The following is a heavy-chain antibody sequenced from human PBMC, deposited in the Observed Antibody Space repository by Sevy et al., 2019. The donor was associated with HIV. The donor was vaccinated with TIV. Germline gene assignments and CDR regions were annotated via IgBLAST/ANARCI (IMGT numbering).Heavy chain of an antibody. CDR3: ARRYFDL. Sequence: GGSLRLSCVASGFTFDNYWMQWVRQAPGKGQEWVANIRQDGNEIYYADSVKGRCTISRDNAKESLYLQMSNLRVEDTAIYYCARRYFDLWGQGILVTVSS. CDR2: IRQDGNEI. CDR1: GFTFDNYW. V-gene: IGHV3-7*01. J-gene: IGHJ4*02.